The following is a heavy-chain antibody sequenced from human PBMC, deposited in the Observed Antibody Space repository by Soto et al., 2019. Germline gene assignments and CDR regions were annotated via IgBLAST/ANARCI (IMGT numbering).Heavy chain of an antibody. D-gene: IGHD3-10*01. CDR2: INHSGST. CDR1: GGSFSGYY. J-gene: IGHJ6*02. Sequence: PSETLSLTCAVYGGSFSGYYWSWIRQPPGKGLEWIGEINHSGSTNYNPSLKSRVTISVDTSKNQFSLKLSSVTAADPAGYYFAKAGTSGYYGMDVWGQGTTVTVSS. CDR3: AKAGTSGYYGMDV. V-gene: IGHV4-34*01.